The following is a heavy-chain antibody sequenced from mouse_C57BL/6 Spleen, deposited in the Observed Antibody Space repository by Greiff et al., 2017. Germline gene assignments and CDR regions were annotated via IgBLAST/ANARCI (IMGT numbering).Heavy chain of an antibody. CDR1: GFTFSDYG. J-gene: IGHJ3*01. V-gene: IGHV5-17*01. CDR3: ARPGGSSYAWFAY. D-gene: IGHD1-1*01. Sequence: EVKVVESGGGLVKPGGSLKLSCAASGFTFSDYGMHWVRQAPEKGLEWVAYISSGSSTIYYADTVKGRFTISRDNAKNTLFLQMTSLRSEDTAMYYCARPGGSSYAWFAYWGQGTLVTVSA. CDR2: ISSGSSTI.